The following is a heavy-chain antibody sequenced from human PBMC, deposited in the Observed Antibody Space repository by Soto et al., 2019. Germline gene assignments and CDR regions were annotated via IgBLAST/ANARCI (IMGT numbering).Heavy chain of an antibody. D-gene: IGHD3-3*01. J-gene: IGHJ5*02. CDR3: ARLRLAFGVVLYTTLRAHNWLDP. Sequence: SETLSVTCAVYGGSFSVYYWSWIRQPPGKGLEWIGEINHSGSTNYNPSLKSRVTISVDTSKNQFSLKLSSVTAADTAVYYCARLRLAFGVVLYTTLRAHNWLDPWGQGTLVTV. CDR2: INHSGST. V-gene: IGHV4-34*01. CDR1: GGSFSVYY.